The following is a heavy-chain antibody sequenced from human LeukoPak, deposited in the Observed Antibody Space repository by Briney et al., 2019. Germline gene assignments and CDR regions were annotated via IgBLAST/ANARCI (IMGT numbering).Heavy chain of an antibody. CDR3: ARQPLILAAGFRFDP. CDR1: GYSISSDYY. CDR2: IYHSGST. V-gene: IGHV4-38-2*01. D-gene: IGHD6-13*01. J-gene: IGHJ5*02. Sequence: SETLSLTCAVSGYSISSDYYWGWIRQPPGKGLEWIGSIYHSGSTYYNPSLKSRVTISVDTSKNQFSLKLSSVTAADTAVYYCARQPLILAAGFRFDPWGQGTLVTVSS.